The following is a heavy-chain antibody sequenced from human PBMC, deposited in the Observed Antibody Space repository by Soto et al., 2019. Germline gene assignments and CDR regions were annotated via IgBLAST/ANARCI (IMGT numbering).Heavy chain of an antibody. CDR1: GFTFSSYW. D-gene: IGHD1-1*01. Sequence: GGSLRLSCAASGFTFSSYWMHWVRQAPGKGLVWVSRINSDGSSTSYADSVKGRFTISRDNAKNTLYLQMNSLRAEDTAVYYCARVPYNPRAYYFDYWRQGTLVTVSS. V-gene: IGHV3-74*01. CDR2: INSDGSST. J-gene: IGHJ4*02. CDR3: ARVPYNPRAYYFDY.